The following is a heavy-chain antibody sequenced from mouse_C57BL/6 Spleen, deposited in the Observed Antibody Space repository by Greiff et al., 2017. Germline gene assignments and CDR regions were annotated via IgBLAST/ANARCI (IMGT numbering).Heavy chain of an antibody. V-gene: IGHV1-82*01. CDR1: GYAFSSSW. D-gene: IGHD1-2*01. CDR3: ARGGTAGGARDY. J-gene: IGHJ4*01. CDR2: IYPGDGDT. Sequence: VQLQQSGPELVKPGASVKISCKASGYAFSSSWMNWVKQRPGKGLEWIGRIYPGDGDTNYNGKFKGKATLTADKSSSTAYMQLSSLTSADSAVXVCARGGTAGGARDYWGQGTSVTVSS.